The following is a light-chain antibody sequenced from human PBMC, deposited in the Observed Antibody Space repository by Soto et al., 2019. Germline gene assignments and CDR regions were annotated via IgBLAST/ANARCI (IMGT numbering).Light chain of an antibody. J-gene: IGKJ1*01. CDR2: DAS. V-gene: IGKV1-5*01. CDR3: PQYRNYPWT. Sequence: DIHMTHSPSTLSASVGDRVTITCRASESISSWLARYQQKPGKAPKLLIYDASSLESGVPSRFSGSGSGTEFSLTISSLQPDDFASYYCPQYRNYPWTFGQGTKV. CDR1: ESISSW.